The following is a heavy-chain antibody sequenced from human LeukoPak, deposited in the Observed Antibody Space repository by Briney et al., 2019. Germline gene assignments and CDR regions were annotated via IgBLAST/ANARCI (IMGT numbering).Heavy chain of an antibody. D-gene: IGHD1-1*01. CDR3: ARGSKRGAGWYIGAYYFDY. CDR1: GGSFSGYY. V-gene: IGHV4-34*01. CDR2: INHSGST. J-gene: IGHJ4*02. Sequence: SETLSLTCAVYGGSFSGYYWSWIRQPPGKGLEWIGEINHSGSTNYNPSLKSRVTISVDTSKNQFSLKLSSVTAADTAVYYCARGSKRGAGWYIGAYYFDYWGQGTLVTVSS.